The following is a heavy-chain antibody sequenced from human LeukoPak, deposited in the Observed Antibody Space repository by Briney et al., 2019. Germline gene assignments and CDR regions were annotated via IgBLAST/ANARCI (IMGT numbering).Heavy chain of an antibody. D-gene: IGHD3-3*01. Sequence: SEALSLTCTVSGGSVRSYSWSWVRQPPGKGLEWIGYISYSGTTNYNPSLKSRVTISVDTTKNQFSLKLSSVTTADTAVYYCARDGSGGPYYYYGMDVWGQGTTVTVSS. J-gene: IGHJ6*02. CDR3: ARDGSGGPYYYYGMDV. CDR2: ISYSGTT. CDR1: GGSVRSYS. V-gene: IGHV4-59*02.